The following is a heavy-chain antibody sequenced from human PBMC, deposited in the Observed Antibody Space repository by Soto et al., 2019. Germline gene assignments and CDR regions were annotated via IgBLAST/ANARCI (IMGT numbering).Heavy chain of an antibody. CDR1: GGTFSSYA. V-gene: IGHV1-69*01. CDR2: IIPIFGTA. J-gene: IGHJ4*02. CDR3: AGVDAGAGTDSPFDY. D-gene: IGHD6-13*01. Sequence: QVQLVQSGAEVKKPGSSVKVSCKASGGTFSSYAISWVRQAPGQGLVWMGGIIPIFGTANYAQKFQGRVTITADESTSTAYMELSSLRSEDTAVYYCAGVDAGAGTDSPFDYWGQGTLVTVSS.